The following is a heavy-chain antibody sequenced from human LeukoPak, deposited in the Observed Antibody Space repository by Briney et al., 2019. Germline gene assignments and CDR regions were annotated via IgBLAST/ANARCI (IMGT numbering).Heavy chain of an antibody. D-gene: IGHD3-22*01. CDR3: ARDPPYDSSGYPGH. CDR1: GFTFSIYG. V-gene: IGHV3-7*01. J-gene: IGHJ4*02. Sequence: GGSLRLSCAASGFTFSIYGMSWVRQAPGKGLEWVANINQDGSEKYYVDSVKGRFTISRDNAKNSLYLQMNSLRAEDTAVYYCARDPPYDSSGYPGHWGQGTLVTVSS. CDR2: INQDGSEK.